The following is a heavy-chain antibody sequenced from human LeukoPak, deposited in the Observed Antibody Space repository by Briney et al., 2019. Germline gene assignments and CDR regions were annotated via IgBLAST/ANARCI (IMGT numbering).Heavy chain of an antibody. CDR2: INHSGST. CDR3: ARGFSDYDYVWGSYLPLYYFDY. J-gene: IGHJ4*02. CDR1: GGSFSGYY. Sequence: SETLSLTCAVYGGSFSGYYWSWIRQPPGKGLEWIGEINHSGSTNYNPSLKSRVTISVDKSKNQFSLKLSSVTAADTAVYYCARGFSDYDYVWGSYLPLYYFDYWGQGTLVTVSS. D-gene: IGHD3-16*01. V-gene: IGHV4-34*01.